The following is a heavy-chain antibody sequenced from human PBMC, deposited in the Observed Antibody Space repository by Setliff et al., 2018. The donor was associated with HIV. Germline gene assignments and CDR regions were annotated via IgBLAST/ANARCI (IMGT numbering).Heavy chain of an antibody. V-gene: IGHV1-18*01. J-gene: IGHJ6*02. CDR2: ISAYNGNT. CDR1: GYSFTNYG. Sequence: ASVKVSCKASGYSFTNYGIGWVRQAPGQGLEWMGWISAYNGNTNYAQKVQGRVTTTTDTSTNTAYMELRSLSSDDTAIYYCARGRYNSRIDVWGQGTTVTVSS. D-gene: IGHD5-18*01. CDR3: ARGRYNSRIDV.